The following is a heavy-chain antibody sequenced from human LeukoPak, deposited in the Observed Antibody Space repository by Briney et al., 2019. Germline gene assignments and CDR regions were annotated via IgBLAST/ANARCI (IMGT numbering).Heavy chain of an antibody. J-gene: IGHJ4*02. CDR2: IYYSGST. V-gene: IGHV4-59*01. D-gene: IGHD3-9*01. CDR3: ARGFRVTGYVFDY. Sequence: SKTLSLTCTVSGGSISSYYWSWIRQPPGKGLEWIGYIYYSGSTNYNPSLKSRVTISVDTSKNQFSLKLSSVTAADTAVYYCARGFRVTGYVFDYWGQGTLVTVSS. CDR1: GGSISSYY.